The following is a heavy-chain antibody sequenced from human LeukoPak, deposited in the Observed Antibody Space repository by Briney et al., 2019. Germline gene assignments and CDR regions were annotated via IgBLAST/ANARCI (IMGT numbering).Heavy chain of an antibody. CDR2: IYSGGST. CDR1: GFTVSSNY. J-gene: IGHJ4*02. Sequence: GGSLRLSCAASGFTVSSNYMSWVRQAPGKGPEWVSVIYSGGSTYYADSVKGRFTISRDNSKNTLYLQMNSLRAEDTAVYYCARAIAVAGYYFDYWGQGTLVTVSS. V-gene: IGHV3-53*01. CDR3: ARAIAVAGYYFDY. D-gene: IGHD6-19*01.